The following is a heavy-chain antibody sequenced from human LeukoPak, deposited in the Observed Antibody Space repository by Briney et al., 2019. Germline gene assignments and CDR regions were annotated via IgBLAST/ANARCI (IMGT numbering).Heavy chain of an antibody. Sequence: SETLSLTCAVSGDSFSYFYWSWIRQPPGKGLEWIGSIYYSGSTYYNPSLKSRVTISVDTSKNQFSLKLSSVTAADTAVYYCARPVRGSGSYLGVFDYWGQGTLVTVSS. D-gene: IGHD1-26*01. CDR2: IYYSGST. CDR3: ARPVRGSGSYLGVFDY. J-gene: IGHJ4*02. CDR1: GDSFSYFY. V-gene: IGHV4-39*01.